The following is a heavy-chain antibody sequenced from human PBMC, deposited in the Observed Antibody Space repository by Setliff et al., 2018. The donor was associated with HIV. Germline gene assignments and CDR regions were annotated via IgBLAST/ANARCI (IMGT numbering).Heavy chain of an antibody. CDR3: ARGGYYTSGAWFDP. V-gene: IGHV1-2*02. CDR1: GYTFTAYF. D-gene: IGHD3-10*01. J-gene: IGHJ5*02. CDR2: ISPNTGDA. Sequence: ASVKVSCKTAGYTFTAYFLQWVRQAPGQGLEWIGWISPNTGDAGIALKFQGRVTMTRDTSTSTTYLELDRLTYDDTAIYYCARGGYYTSGAWFDPWGQGTLVTVSS.